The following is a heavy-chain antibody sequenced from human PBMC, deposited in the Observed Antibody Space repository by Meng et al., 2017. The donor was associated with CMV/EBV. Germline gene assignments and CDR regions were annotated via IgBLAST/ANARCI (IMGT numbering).Heavy chain of an antibody. CDR2: MNPNRGNT. J-gene: IGHJ6*02. Sequence: ASVKVTCKASGYTFIYYDIIWVRQASGQGLEWVGLMNPNRGNTAYAQKFQGRVTMTRDTSTSIAYMELSSLRSGDTAVYYCARGQVQCSTINCHDYRFSGMDVWGQGTTVTVSS. V-gene: IGHV1-8*01. CDR3: ARGQVQCSTINCHDYRFSGMDV. D-gene: IGHD2/OR15-2a*01. CDR1: GYTFIYYD.